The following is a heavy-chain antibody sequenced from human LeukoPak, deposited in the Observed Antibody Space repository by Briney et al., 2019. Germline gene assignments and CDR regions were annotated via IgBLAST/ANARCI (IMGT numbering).Heavy chain of an antibody. CDR2: INPNGGST. CDR3: AGAAVGSPQAFDI. D-gene: IGHD2-15*01. CDR1: GYTFTSYY. Sequence: GASVKVSCKASGYTFTSYYIHWVRQAPGQGLEWMGIINPNGGSTTYAQMFQGRVTMTRDTSTSTVYMEVRSLRSEDTAVYYCAGAAVGSPQAFDIWGQGTMVTVSS. J-gene: IGHJ3*02. V-gene: IGHV1-46*01.